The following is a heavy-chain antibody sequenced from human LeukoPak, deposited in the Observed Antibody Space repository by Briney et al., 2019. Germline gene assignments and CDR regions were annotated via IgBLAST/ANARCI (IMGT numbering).Heavy chain of an antibody. Sequence: PGGSLRLSCAASGFTFSSYSMTWVRQAPGKGLEWVSSISSSSSYIYYADSVKGRFTISRDNAKNSLYLQMNSLRAEDTAVYYCARGAAGRSRIFDYWGQGTLVTVSS. CDR2: ISSSSSYI. CDR1: GFTFSSYS. D-gene: IGHD6-13*01. J-gene: IGHJ4*02. V-gene: IGHV3-21*01. CDR3: ARGAAGRSRIFDY.